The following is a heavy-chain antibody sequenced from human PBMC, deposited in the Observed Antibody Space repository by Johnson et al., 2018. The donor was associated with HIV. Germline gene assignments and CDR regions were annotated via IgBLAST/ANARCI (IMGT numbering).Heavy chain of an antibody. Sequence: QVQLVESGGGVVQPGRSLRLSCAASGFTFSLYGMHWVRQAPGKGLEWVAVISHDGSNKYYADYVKGRFTISRDNSKNSLYLQMIGLRAEDTALYYCVGSSINAFDIWGRGTVVTVSS. D-gene: IGHD6-6*01. CDR3: VGSSINAFDI. V-gene: IGHV3-30*03. J-gene: IGHJ3*02. CDR1: GFTFSLYG. CDR2: ISHDGSNK.